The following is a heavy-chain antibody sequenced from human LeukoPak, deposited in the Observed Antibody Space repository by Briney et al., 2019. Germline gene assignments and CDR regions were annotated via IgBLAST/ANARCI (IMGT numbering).Heavy chain of an antibody. D-gene: IGHD5-18*01. CDR3: AADTRGYSSMDY. CDR1: GGTFSSYA. CDR2: IIPIFGTA. Sequence: ASVKVSCKASGGTFSSYAISWVRQAPGQGLEWMGGIIPIFGTANYAQKFQERVTITRDMSTGTAYMELSSLRSEDTAVYYCAADTRGYSSMDYWGQGTLVTVSS. J-gene: IGHJ4*02. V-gene: IGHV1-69*05.